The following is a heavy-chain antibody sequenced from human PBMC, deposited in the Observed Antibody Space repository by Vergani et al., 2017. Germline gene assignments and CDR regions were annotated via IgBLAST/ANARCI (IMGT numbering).Heavy chain of an antibody. CDR1: GGSINSGDYY. CDR3: ARAPALWSGEYRLDY. CDR2: IYYSGST. J-gene: IGHJ4*02. Sequence: QVQLQESGPGLVKPSQTLSLTCTVSGGSINSGDYYWSWIRQPPGKGLEWIGYIYYSGSTSYNPSLKSQITMSIDTSKNQFSLKLSSVTAADTAVYYCARAPALWSGEYRLDYWGQGTLVTVSS. V-gene: IGHV4-30-4*01. D-gene: IGHD3-10*01.